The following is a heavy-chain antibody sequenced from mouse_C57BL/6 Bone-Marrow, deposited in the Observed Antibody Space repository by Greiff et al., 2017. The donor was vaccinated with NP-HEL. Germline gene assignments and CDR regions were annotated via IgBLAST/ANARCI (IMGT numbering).Heavy chain of an antibody. J-gene: IGHJ2*01. CDR1: GYAFSSSW. D-gene: IGHD2-2*01. CDR2: IYPGDGDT. Sequence: QVQLQQSGPELVKPGASVKISCKASGYAFSSSWMNWVKLRPGQGLEWIGRIYPGDGDTNYNGKFKGKATLTADKSSSTAYMQLSSLTSADSAVYFCAREWYGYDDGYFDYWGQGTTLTVSS. CDR3: AREWYGYDDGYFDY. V-gene: IGHV1-82*01.